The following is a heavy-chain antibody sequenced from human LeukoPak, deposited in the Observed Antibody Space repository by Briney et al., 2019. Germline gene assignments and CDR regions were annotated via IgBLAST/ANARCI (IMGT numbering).Heavy chain of an antibody. V-gene: IGHV1-2*06. CDR2: INPNSGGT. J-gene: IGHJ4*02. CDR3: ARGGVHYGSGSYYSYFDY. Sequence: ASVKVSCKASGYTFTGYYMHWVRQAPGQGLEWMGRINPNSGGTNYAQKFQGRVTMTRDTSMSTAYMELSSLRSEDTAVYYCARGGVHYGSGSYYSYFDYWGQGTLVTVSS. D-gene: IGHD3-10*01. CDR1: GYTFTGYY.